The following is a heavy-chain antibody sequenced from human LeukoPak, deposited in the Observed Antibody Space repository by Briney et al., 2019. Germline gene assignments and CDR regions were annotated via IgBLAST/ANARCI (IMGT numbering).Heavy chain of an antibody. CDR2: IYYSGST. CDR3: ARLGIAAAGGWFDP. Sequence: SETLSLTCTVSGGSTSSSSYYWGWIRQPPGKGLEWIGSIYYSGSTYYNPSLKSRVTISVDTSKNQFSLKLSSVTAADTAVYYCARLGIAAAGGWFDPWGQGTLVTVSS. V-gene: IGHV4-39*01. D-gene: IGHD6-13*01. CDR1: GGSTSSSSYY. J-gene: IGHJ5*02.